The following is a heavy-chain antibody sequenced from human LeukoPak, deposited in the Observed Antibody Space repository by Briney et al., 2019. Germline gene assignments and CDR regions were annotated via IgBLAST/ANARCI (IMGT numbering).Heavy chain of an antibody. V-gene: IGHV3-64D*06. CDR1: GFTFSNYA. CDR3: VKAAGSWYGYFDY. D-gene: IGHD6-13*01. CDR2: ISNNGGNT. Sequence: GGSPRLSCSASGFTFSNYAIHWVRQAPGKGLEYVSTISNNGGNTNYADSVKGRFTISRDNSKNTVYLQMSSLRAEDTAVYYCVKAAGSWYGYFDYWGQGTLVTVSS. J-gene: IGHJ4*02.